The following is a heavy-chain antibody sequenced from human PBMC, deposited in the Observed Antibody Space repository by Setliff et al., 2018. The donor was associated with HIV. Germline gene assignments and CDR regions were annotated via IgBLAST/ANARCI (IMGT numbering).Heavy chain of an antibody. CDR3: ASPQGANQLLWSFDY. CDR2: INPNSGGT. CDR1: GYTFTGYY. Sequence: GASVKVSCKASGYTFTGYYMHWVRQAPGQGLEWMGWINPNSGGTNYAQKFQGRVTMTRDTSISTAYMELSRLRSDDTAVYYCASPQGANQLLWSFDYWGQGTLVTSPQ. J-gene: IGHJ4*02. V-gene: IGHV1-2*02. D-gene: IGHD2-2*01.